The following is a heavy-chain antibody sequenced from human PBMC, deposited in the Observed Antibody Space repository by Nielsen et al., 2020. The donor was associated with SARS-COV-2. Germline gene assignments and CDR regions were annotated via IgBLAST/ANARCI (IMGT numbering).Heavy chain of an antibody. Sequence: GSLRISCKGSGYNFNSFWISWVRQMPGKGLEWMGRIYPSDSYTNYSPSFQGHVTISADKSISTAYLQWSSLKASDTAMYYCALLWSGTRGMDVWGQGTTVTVSS. CDR2: IYPSDSYT. J-gene: IGHJ6*02. V-gene: IGHV5-10-1*01. D-gene: IGHD3-10*02. CDR1: GYNFNSFW. CDR3: ALLWSGTRGMDV.